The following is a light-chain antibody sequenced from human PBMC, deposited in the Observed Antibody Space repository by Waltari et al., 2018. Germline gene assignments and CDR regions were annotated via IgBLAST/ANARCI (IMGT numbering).Light chain of an antibody. CDR3: QQYNNWPPST. CDR1: QSVRSN. CDR2: DAS. Sequence: EIVMTQSPATLSVSPGERATLSCRASQSVRSNLAWYRQKPGQAPRLLIYDASTRATGSPARFSGSGSGTEFTLSISSLQSEDFAVYYCQQYNNWPPSTFGRGTRVEIK. J-gene: IGKJ1*01. V-gene: IGKV3-15*01.